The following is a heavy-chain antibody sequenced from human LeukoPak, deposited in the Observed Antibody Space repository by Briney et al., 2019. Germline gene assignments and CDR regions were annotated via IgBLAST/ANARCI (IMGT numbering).Heavy chain of an antibody. CDR2: INPDSGGT. J-gene: IGHJ4*02. D-gene: IGHD6-19*01. Sequence: ASVKVSCKASGYTFTGYYMHWVRQAPGQGLEWMGRINPDSGGTNYAQKFQGSVTMTRDTSISTAYMEVSRLGSDDTAVYYCARVSVAGTPDRDYFDYWGQGTLVTVSS. V-gene: IGHV1-2*02. CDR1: GYTFTGYY. CDR3: ARVSVAGTPDRDYFDY.